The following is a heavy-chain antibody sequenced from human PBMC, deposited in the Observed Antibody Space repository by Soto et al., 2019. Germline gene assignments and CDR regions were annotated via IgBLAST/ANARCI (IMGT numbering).Heavy chain of an antibody. CDR3: AKSPLARVPYYMDV. Sequence: EVQLLESGGGLVQPGGSLGLSCAASGLTFSTNALSWVPQAPGKGLGWVSAISGSGGSTYNADSVKGRFTISRDNSKNTLYLQMNSLRAEDTAVYYCAKSPLARVPYYMDVWGKGTTVTVSS. J-gene: IGHJ6*03. D-gene: IGHD3-16*01. V-gene: IGHV3-23*01. CDR2: ISGSGGST. CDR1: GLTFSTNA.